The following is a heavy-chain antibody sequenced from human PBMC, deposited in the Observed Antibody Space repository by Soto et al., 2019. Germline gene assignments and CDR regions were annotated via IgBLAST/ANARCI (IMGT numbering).Heavy chain of an antibody. D-gene: IGHD2-8*01. CDR3: ATSMRHTLNP. CDR1: GFTFSSHW. CDR2: INQDGSDQ. Sequence: EVQVVESGGGLVQPGGSLRLSCAASGFTFSSHWMTWVRQVPGKGLEWVANINQDGSDQDYVDSVKGRFTISRDNAKNSLCLHMNSLRVEDTAVYYCATSMRHTLNPWGQGTLVTVSS. V-gene: IGHV3-7*01. J-gene: IGHJ5*02.